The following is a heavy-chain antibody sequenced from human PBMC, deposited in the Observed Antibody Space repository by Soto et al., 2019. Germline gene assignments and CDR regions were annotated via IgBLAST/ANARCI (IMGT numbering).Heavy chain of an antibody. CDR2: ISYDGRNK. D-gene: IGHD3-3*02. CDR3: ARVGFLEWLSESKYYYYYGLDV. V-gene: IGHV3-30*04. J-gene: IGHJ6*02. Sequence: QVQLVESGGGVVQPGRSLRLSCAASRFTFSSYAMHWVRQAPGKGLEWVAVISYDGRNKYYADSVKGRFTISRDNAKNTLYLQMNSLRAEDTAVYYCARVGFLEWLSESKYYYYYGLDVWGQGTTVTVSS. CDR1: RFTFSSYA.